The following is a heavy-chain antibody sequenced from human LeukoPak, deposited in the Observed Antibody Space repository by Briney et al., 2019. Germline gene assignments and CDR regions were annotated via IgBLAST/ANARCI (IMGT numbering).Heavy chain of an antibody. D-gene: IGHD2-8*02. CDR2: ISNSGGSI. Sequence: GGSLRLSCAASGFIFSSYEMNWVRQAPGKGLEWVSYISNSGGSIYYADSVKGRFTVSRDNAKSSLYLQMNSLRVEDTAVYYCARALSTGGRIDYWGQGTLVTVSS. CDR1: GFIFSSYE. J-gene: IGHJ4*02. V-gene: IGHV3-48*03. CDR3: ARALSTGGRIDY.